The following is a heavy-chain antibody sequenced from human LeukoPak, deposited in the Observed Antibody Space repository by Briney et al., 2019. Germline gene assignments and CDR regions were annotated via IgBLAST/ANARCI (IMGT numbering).Heavy chain of an antibody. V-gene: IGHV3-23*01. J-gene: IGHJ4*02. CDR1: GFTFSSYA. Sequence: SGGSLRLSCAASGFTFSSYAMSWVRQAPGKGLEWVSAISGSGGSTYYADSVKGRFTISRDNSKNTLYLQMNSLRAEDTAVYYCAKGPSYYDSSGYYYWGQGTLVTVSS. CDR3: AKGPSYYDSSGYYY. CDR2: ISGSGGST. D-gene: IGHD3-22*01.